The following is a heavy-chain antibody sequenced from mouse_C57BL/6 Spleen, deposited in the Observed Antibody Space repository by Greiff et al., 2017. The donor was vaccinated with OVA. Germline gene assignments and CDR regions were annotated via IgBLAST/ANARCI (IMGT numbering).Heavy chain of an antibody. CDR3: ARGGQATGFAY. CDR1: GYTFTSYW. J-gene: IGHJ3*01. Sequence: VQLQQPGAELVRPGSSVKLSCKASGYTFTSYWMDWVKQRPGQGLEWIGNIYPSDSETHYNQKFKDKATMTVDKSSSTAYMQLSSLTSEDAAVYYCARGGQATGFAYWGQGTLVTVSA. D-gene: IGHD3-2*02. V-gene: IGHV1-61*01. CDR2: IYPSDSET.